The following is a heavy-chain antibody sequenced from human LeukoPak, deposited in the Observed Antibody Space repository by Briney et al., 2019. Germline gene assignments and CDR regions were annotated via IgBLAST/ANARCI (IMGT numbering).Heavy chain of an antibody. CDR2: IYGGGST. D-gene: IGHD5-18*01. J-gene: IGHJ4*02. CDR3: ARDRYSYGYALDC. CDR1: GFTVSNNY. V-gene: IGHV3-66*02. Sequence: PGGSLRLSCTASGFTVSNNYMSWVRQAPGKGLEWVSVIYGGGSTYHADSVKGRFIISRDNSKSTLNLQMNSLRVEDSAVYYCARDRYSYGYALDCWGQGTLVNVSS.